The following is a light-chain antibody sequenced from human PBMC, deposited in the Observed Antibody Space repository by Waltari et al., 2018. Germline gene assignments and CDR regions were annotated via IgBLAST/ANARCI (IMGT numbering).Light chain of an antibody. CDR3: SSYIRISASWV. V-gene: IGLV2-14*03. J-gene: IGLJ3*02. CDR2: DVT. CDR1: SSDVGGCNY. Sequence: QSALTQPVSVSGSPGQSITISCTGTSSDVGGCNYVSWYQHHPGKATKLMIYDVTKRPSGVSNRFSGSGSGNTASLTISGLQSEDEAYYYCSSYIRISASWVFGGGTKLTVL.